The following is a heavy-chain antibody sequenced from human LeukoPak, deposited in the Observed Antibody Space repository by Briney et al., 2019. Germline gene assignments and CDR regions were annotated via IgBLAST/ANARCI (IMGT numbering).Heavy chain of an antibody. V-gene: IGHV1-2*02. D-gene: IGHD3-10*01. J-gene: IGHJ4*02. Sequence: ASVKVSCKASGYNFTGYYMHWVRQAPGQGLEWMGWINPNSGGTNYAQKFQGRVTMTRDTSISTAYMELSRLRSDDTAVYYCARILRRFGEFPFDYWGQGTLVTVSS. CDR3: ARILRRFGEFPFDY. CDR1: GYNFTGYY. CDR2: INPNSGGT.